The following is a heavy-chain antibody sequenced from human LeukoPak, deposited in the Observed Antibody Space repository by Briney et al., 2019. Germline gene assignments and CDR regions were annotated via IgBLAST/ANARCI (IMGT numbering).Heavy chain of an antibody. D-gene: IGHD3-3*01. CDR1: RFTFSSYA. Sequence: AGGSLRLSCAASRFTFSSYAMSWVRQAPGKGLEWVSAISGSGDSTYYADSVKGRFTISRDNSKNTLYLQMNSLRAEDTAVYYCAKNQYYDFWSGYGGGYFDYWGQGTLVTVSS. CDR2: ISGSGDST. V-gene: IGHV3-23*01. CDR3: AKNQYYDFWSGYGGGYFDY. J-gene: IGHJ4*02.